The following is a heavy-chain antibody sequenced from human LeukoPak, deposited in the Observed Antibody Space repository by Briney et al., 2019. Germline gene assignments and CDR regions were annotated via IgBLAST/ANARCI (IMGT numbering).Heavy chain of an antibody. CDR1: GGSFSGYY. CDR3: ASSNMSVTGTLDY. D-gene: IGHD1-20*01. CDR2: INHSGST. Sequence: PSETLSLTCAVFGGSFSGYYWSWIRQPPGKGLEWIGEINHSGSTNYNPSLKSRVTISVDTSKNQFSLKLSSVTAADTAVYYCASSNMSVTGTLDYWGQGTLVTVSS. V-gene: IGHV4-34*01. J-gene: IGHJ4*02.